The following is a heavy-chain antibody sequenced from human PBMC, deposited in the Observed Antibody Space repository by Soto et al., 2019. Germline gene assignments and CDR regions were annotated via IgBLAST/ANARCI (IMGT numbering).Heavy chain of an antibody. D-gene: IGHD6-19*01. Sequence: QVRLVESGGGVVQPGRSLRLSCTASGFSFSSYAMYWFRQPPGKGLEWVAVISHDGINKHYADSVKGRVTVSRDNSNHSLQLQLNSPRGEDTAMYYRARAMYSSDYFVKWFAPCDQGALVTASP. CDR2: ISHDGINK. CDR3: ARAMYSSDYFVKWFAP. V-gene: IGHV3-30-3*01. CDR1: GFSFSSYA. J-gene: IGHJ5*02.